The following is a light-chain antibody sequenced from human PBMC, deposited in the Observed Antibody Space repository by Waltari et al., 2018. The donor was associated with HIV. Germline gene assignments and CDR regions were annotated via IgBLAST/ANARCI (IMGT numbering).Light chain of an antibody. CDR1: NIGTKS. V-gene: IGLV3-21*02. J-gene: IGLJ3*02. Sequence: SYVLTQPPSVSVAPGQTARITCGGDNIGTKSVPWYQQNPGQPPGLVVYDDRDRPSGIPERFSGSNSGNTATLTVSRVEVGDEADYYCQVWDGSSDHWVFGGGTKLTVL. CDR2: DDR. CDR3: QVWDGSSDHWV.